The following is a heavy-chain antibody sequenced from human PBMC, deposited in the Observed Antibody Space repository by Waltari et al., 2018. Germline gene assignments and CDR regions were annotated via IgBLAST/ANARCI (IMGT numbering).Heavy chain of an antibody. CDR3: ARVRLGAFDI. V-gene: IGHV3-74*01. CDR1: GFTFSSYW. Sequence: EVQLVESGGGLVQPGGSLRLSCAASGFTFSSYWMHWVRQAPGKGLGGVSRSNSDGSSTSYADSGKGRFTISRDNAKNTLYLQMNSLRAEDTAVYYCARVRLGAFDIWGQGTMVTVSS. J-gene: IGHJ3*02. D-gene: IGHD3-16*01. CDR2: SNSDGSST.